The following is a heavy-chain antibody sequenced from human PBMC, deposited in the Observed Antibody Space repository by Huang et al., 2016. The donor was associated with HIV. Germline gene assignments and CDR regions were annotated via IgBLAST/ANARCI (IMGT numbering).Heavy chain of an antibody. CDR1: GTSMTSSTFY. V-gene: IGHV4-39*02. CDR2: VDFLGNT. J-gene: IGHJ6*02. D-gene: IGHD2-2*03. CDR3: AREVRSVDTDRPDGYYYRGLDV. Sequence: QLRESGPGLVTPSETLSLTCSASGTSMTSSTFYWGWFRQPPGRGLEWIGRVDFLGNTFSNPSLESRVTISIDTANKQYSMRLTSVTAADTAVYFCAREVRSVDTDRPDGYYYRGLDVWGQGTTVIVSS.